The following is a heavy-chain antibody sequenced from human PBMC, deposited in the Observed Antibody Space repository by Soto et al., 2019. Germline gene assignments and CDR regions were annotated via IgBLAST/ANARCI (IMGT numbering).Heavy chain of an antibody. D-gene: IGHD4-4*01. CDR2: IYYSGST. Sequence: SETLSLTCTVSGGSISSGGYYWSWIRQHPGKGLEWIGYIYYSGSTYYNPSLKSRVTISLDTSKNQFSLKLSSVTAADTAVYYCARDHRGSTGLVYWGQGTLVTVSS. CDR3: ARDHRGSTGLVY. V-gene: IGHV4-31*03. CDR1: GGSISSGGYY. J-gene: IGHJ4*02.